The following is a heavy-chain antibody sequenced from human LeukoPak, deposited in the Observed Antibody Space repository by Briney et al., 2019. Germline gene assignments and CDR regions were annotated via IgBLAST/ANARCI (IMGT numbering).Heavy chain of an antibody. D-gene: IGHD2-2*01. J-gene: IGHJ6*03. CDR1: AYTSPNYG. CDR2: ISTYNGNT. V-gene: IGHV1-18*01. CDR3: ALPAKGAFFYYYMEV. Sequence: ASVKVSCKASAYTSPNYGITWVRRAPGRGLEWMGWISTYNGNTQYAQKFQGRVTMTTDTPTKTVYMELRSLRSNDTAVYYCALPAKGAFFYYYMEVWGKGTTVTVSS.